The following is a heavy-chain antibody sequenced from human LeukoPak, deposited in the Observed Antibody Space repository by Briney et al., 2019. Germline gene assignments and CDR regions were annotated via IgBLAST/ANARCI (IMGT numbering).Heavy chain of an antibody. J-gene: IGHJ5*02. D-gene: IGHD6-13*01. V-gene: IGHV4-38-2*02. CDR2: IYHSGST. CDR1: GYSISSGYY. CDR3: ARDGTDPIAAAINWFDP. Sequence: SETLSLTCTVSGYSISSGYYWGWIRQPPGKGLEWIGSIYHSGSTYYNPSLKSRVTISVDTSKNQFSLKLSPVTAADTAVYYCARDGTDPIAAAINWFDPWGQGTLVTVSS.